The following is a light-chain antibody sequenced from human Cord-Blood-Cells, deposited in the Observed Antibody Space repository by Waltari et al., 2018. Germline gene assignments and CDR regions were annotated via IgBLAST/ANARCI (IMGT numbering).Light chain of an antibody. CDR2: CES. CDR1: QSVSSSY. Sequence: ELVLTQSPGTLSLSPGETATLSCRASQSVSSSYLDWYQQKPGPAPSLLIYCESSRAPCIPDRFSGSGSGTDFTLTISRLEPEDFAVYYCQQYGSSPWTFGQGTKVEIK. CDR3: QQYGSSPWT. V-gene: IGKV3-20*01. J-gene: IGKJ1*01.